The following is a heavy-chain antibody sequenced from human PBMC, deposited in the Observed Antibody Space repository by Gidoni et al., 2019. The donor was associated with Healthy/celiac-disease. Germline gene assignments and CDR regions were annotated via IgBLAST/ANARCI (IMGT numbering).Heavy chain of an antibody. J-gene: IGHJ6*02. CDR3: ARVSIAVAADV. Sequence: EVQLVETGGGLIQPGGSLRLSCAASGFTVSSNYMSWVSQAPGKGLEWVSVIYSGGSTYYADSVKGRFTISRDNSKNTLYLQMNSLRAEDTAVYYCARVSIAVAADVWGQGTTVTVSS. CDR1: GFTVSSNY. CDR2: IYSGGST. D-gene: IGHD6-19*01. V-gene: IGHV3-53*02.